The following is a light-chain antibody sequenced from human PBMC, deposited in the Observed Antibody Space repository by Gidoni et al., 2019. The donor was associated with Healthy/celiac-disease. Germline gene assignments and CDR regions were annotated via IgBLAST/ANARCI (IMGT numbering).Light chain of an antibody. CDR3: QQYDNLLFT. Sequence: DIQMTQSPSSLSASVGDRVTITCQASQDISNYLNWYQQKPGKAPKLLIYDASNLETGVPSRFSGGGSGTHFTFTISSLQPEDIATYYCQQYDNLLFTFGPGTKVDIK. CDR1: QDISNY. J-gene: IGKJ3*01. V-gene: IGKV1-33*01. CDR2: DAS.